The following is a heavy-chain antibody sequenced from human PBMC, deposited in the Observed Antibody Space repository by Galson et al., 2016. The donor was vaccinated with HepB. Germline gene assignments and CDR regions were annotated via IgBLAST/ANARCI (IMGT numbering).Heavy chain of an antibody. D-gene: IGHD3-9*01. J-gene: IGHJ6*02. V-gene: IGHV4-4*02. Sequence: SETLSLTCDVSGDSISSSNWWSWVRQPPTKGLEWIGEIYHSGTTTYNPSLRSRVTISVDKSKNQFSLRLSSVTAADTAVYYCARVRVEYNILTGSYPPYYSYGMDVWGQGTTVTVSS. CDR3: ARVRVEYNILTGSYPPYYSYGMDV. CDR2: IYHSGTT. CDR1: GDSISSSNW.